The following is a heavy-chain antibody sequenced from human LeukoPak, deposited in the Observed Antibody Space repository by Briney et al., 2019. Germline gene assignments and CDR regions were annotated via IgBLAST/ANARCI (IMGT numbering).Heavy chain of an antibody. Sequence: PSETLSLTCAVYGGSFSGYYWSWIRQPPGKGLEWIGEINHSGSTNYNPSLKSRVTISVDTFKNQFSLKLSSVTAADTAVYYCARALYSSGWYSIGLIYWGQGTLVTVSS. D-gene: IGHD6-19*01. J-gene: IGHJ4*02. CDR2: INHSGST. CDR1: GGSFSGYY. V-gene: IGHV4-34*01. CDR3: ARALYSSGWYSIGLIY.